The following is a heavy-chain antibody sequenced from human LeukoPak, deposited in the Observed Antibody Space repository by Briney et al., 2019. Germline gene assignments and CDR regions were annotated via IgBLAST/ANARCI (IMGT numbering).Heavy chain of an antibody. CDR1: GGSISSYY. CDR3: ARDGYSYGMDV. J-gene: IGHJ6*02. CDR2: IYYSGST. V-gene: IGHV4-59*12. D-gene: IGHD5-24*01. Sequence: PSETLSLTCIVSGGSISSYYWSWIRQPPGKGLEWIGYIYYSGSTNYNPSLKSRVTISVDTSKNQFSLKLSSVTAADTAVYYCARDGYSYGMDVWGQGTTVTVSS.